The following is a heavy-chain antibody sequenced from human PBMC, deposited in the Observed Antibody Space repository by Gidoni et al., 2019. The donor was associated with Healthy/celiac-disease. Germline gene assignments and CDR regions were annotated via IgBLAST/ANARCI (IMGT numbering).Heavy chain of an antibody. J-gene: IGHJ6*03. CDR3: ASNSGPDYYYYMDV. CDR1: GFTFSSYS. Sequence: EVQLVESVGGLVQPGGSLRLSCAASGFTFSSYSMNWVRQAPGKGLEWVSYISSSSSTIYYEDSVKGRFTISRDNAKKSLYLQRNSLRDEDTAVYYCASNSGPDYYYYMDVWGKGTTVTVSS. D-gene: IGHD1-26*01. CDR2: ISSSSSTI. V-gene: IGHV3-48*02.